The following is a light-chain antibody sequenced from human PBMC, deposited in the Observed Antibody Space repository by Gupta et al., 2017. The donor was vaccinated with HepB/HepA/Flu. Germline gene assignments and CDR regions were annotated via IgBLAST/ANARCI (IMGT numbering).Light chain of an antibody. CDR3: QKYNSAPLT. J-gene: IGKJ4*01. CDR1: QDISNY. CDR2: AAS. Sequence: DIQMTQSPSSLSASVGDRITITCRASQDISNYLAWYQQKPGKVPKLLIYAASTLQSGVPSRFSGNGSGTDFKLTIDSLQPEDVATYYCQKYNSAPLTFGGGTKVEI. V-gene: IGKV1-27*01.